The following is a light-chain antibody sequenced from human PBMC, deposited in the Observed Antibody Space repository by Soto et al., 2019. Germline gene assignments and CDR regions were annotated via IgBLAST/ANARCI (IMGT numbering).Light chain of an antibody. J-gene: IGLJ1*01. V-gene: IGLV2-14*01. CDR3: SSFTSGLTL. Sequence: QSALPQHDCVSGCPGQSITISCTGTSNDVGGYNFVSWYQQHPGKAPTLMIYEVSNRPSGVSNRFSGSTSGNTASLTISGLQAEDEAYYYCSSFTSGLTLFGTGTKVTAL. CDR2: EVS. CDR1: SNDVGGYNF.